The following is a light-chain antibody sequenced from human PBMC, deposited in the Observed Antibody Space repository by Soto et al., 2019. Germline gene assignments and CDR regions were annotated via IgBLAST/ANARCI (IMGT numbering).Light chain of an antibody. V-gene: IGKV1-5*03. CDR1: ESISGW. J-gene: IGKJ1*01. Sequence: DIQMTQSPSTLSASVGDRVTITCRASESISGWLAWYHQKPGKAPKLVIFKASTLESGVPSRFSGSGSGTEFTLNSCRLQPYDFATDYCQQYDSYPRTVGQETKVEIK. CDR3: QQYDSYPRT. CDR2: KAS.